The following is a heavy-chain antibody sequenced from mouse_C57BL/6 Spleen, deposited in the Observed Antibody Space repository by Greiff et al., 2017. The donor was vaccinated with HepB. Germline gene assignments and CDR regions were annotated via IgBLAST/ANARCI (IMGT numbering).Heavy chain of an antibody. Sequence: QVQLQQSGAELVKPGASVKMSCKASGYTFTSYWITWVKQRPGQGLEWIGDIYPGSGSTNYNEKFKSKATLTVDTSSSTAYMQLSSLTSEDSAVYYCVYDGYYVGAMDYWGQGTSVTVSS. D-gene: IGHD2-3*01. CDR3: VYDGYYVGAMDY. CDR2: IYPGSGST. V-gene: IGHV1-55*01. CDR1: GYTFTSYW. J-gene: IGHJ4*01.